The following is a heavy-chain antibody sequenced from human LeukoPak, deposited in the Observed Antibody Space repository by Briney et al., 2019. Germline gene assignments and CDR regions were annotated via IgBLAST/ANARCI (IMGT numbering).Heavy chain of an antibody. CDR1: GFTFSSYS. V-gene: IGHV3-21*01. CDR3: ARARRGDYYGSVNWFDR. Sequence: GGSLRLSCAASGFTFSSYSMNWVRQAPGKGLEWVSSISSSSSYIYYADSVKGRFTISRDNAKNSLYLQMNSLRAEDTAVYYCARARRGDYYGSVNWFDRWGQGTLVTVSS. D-gene: IGHD3-10*01. J-gene: IGHJ5*02. CDR2: ISSSSSYI.